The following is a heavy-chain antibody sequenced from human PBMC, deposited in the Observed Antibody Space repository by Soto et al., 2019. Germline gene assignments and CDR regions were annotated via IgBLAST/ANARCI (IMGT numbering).Heavy chain of an antibody. CDR3: ISHNLEFCSSTFCYNDNHTTYMDV. CDR2: IRSKANSYAT. Sequence: GGSLRLSCAASGFTFSGSAMHWVRQASGKGLEWVGRIRSKANSYATAYAASVKGRFTISRDDSKNTAYLQMNSLKTEDTAVYYCISHNLEFCSSTFCYNDNHTTYMDVRAKGTTVPVSS. CDR1: GFTFSGSA. V-gene: IGHV3-73*01. J-gene: IGHJ6*03. D-gene: IGHD2-2*01.